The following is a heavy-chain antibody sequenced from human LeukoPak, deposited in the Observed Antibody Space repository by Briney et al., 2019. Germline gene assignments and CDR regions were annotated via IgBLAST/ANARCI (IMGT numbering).Heavy chain of an antibody. CDR2: IYTSGST. CDR3: ARAFGVVIYFDY. D-gene: IGHD3-3*01. V-gene: IGHV4-61*02. CDR1: GNSISSGDNY. Sequence: SETLSLTYTVSGNSISSGDNYWSWIRQPAGKGLEWIGRIYTSGSTNYNPSLKSRVTISGDTSKNQFSLRLSSVTAADTAVYYCARAFGVVIYFDYWGQGTLVTVSS. J-gene: IGHJ4*02.